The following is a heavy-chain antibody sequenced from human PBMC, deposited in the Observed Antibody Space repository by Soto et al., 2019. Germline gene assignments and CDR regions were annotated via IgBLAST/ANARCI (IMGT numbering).Heavy chain of an antibody. CDR3: ARHNGPLYVGYYYDMDG. J-gene: IGHJ6*02. CDR2: INHSGST. V-gene: IGHV4-34*01. D-gene: IGHD3-16*01. CDR1: GGSFSGYY. Sequence: SETLSLTCAVYGGSFSGYYWSWIRQPPGKGLEWIGEINHSGSTNYNPSLKSRVTISVDTSKNQFSLKLSSVTAADTAVYYCARHNGPLYVGYYYDMDGRGQGTTVTVSS.